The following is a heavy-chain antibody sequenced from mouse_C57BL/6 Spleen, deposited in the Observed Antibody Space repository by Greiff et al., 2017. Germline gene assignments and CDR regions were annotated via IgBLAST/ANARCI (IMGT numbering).Heavy chain of an antibody. D-gene: IGHD1-1*01. J-gene: IGHJ3*01. Sequence: VKLVESGPGLVQPSQSLSITCTVSGFSLTSYGVHWVRQSPGKGLEWLGVIWSGGSTDYNAAFISRLSISKDNSKSQVFFKMNSLQADDTAIYYCASHYYGSPWFAYWGQGTLVTVSA. V-gene: IGHV2-2*01. CDR1: GFSLTSYG. CDR2: IWSGGST. CDR3: ASHYYGSPWFAY.